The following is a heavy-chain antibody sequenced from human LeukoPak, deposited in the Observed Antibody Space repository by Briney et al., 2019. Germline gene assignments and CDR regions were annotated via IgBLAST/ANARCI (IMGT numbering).Heavy chain of an antibody. Sequence: PGGSLRLSCAASGFTFSSYGMHWVRQAPGKGLEWVAVIWYDGSNKYYADSVKGRFTISRDNSKNTLYLQMNSLRAEDTAVYYCARRPYYYGMDVWGQGTTVTVSS. V-gene: IGHV3-33*01. CDR2: IWYDGSNK. J-gene: IGHJ6*02. CDR1: GFTFSSYG. CDR3: ARRPYYYGMDV.